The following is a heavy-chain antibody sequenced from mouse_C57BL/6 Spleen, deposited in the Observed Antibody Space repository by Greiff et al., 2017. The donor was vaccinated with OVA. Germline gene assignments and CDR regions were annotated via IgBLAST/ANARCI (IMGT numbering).Heavy chain of an antibody. CDR2: IYPGDGDT. J-gene: IGHJ4*01. CDR3: ARWGMDY. V-gene: IGHV1-82*01. Sequence: VQLQQSGPELVKPGASVKISCKASGYAFSSSWMNWVKQRPGKGLEWIGRIYPGDGDTNYNGKFKGKATLTADKSSSTAYMQLSSLTSEDSAVDFCARWGMDYWGQGTSVTVSS. CDR1: GYAFSSSW.